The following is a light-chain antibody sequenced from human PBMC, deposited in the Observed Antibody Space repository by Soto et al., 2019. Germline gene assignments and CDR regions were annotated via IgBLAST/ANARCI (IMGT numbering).Light chain of an antibody. Sequence: QSVLTQPASVSGSPGQSITISCTGTSSDVGGYNYVSWYQQHPGKAPKLMIYEVSNRPSGVSHRFSGSKSGNTASLTISGLPEEDEDDYYCSSYTSSSPLVFGGGTKLTVL. CDR3: SSYTSSSPLV. J-gene: IGLJ2*01. CDR1: SSDVGGYNY. V-gene: IGLV2-14*01. CDR2: EVS.